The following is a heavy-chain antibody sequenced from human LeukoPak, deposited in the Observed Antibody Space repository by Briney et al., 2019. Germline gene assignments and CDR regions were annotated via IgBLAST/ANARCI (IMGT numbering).Heavy chain of an antibody. J-gene: IGHJ3*02. D-gene: IGHD1-26*01. V-gene: IGHV3-11*06. CDR2: ISSSTSYT. CDR1: GFTFSTYA. Sequence: PGGSLRLSCAASGFTFSTYAMSWVRQAPGKGLEWVSYISSSTSYTKYADSVKGRFTISRDNAKNSLYLQMNSLRAEDTAVYYCARPRGHDDAFDIWGQGTMVTVSS. CDR3: ARPRGHDDAFDI.